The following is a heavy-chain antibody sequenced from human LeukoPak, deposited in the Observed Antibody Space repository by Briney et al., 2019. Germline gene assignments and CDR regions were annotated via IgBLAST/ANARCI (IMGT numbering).Heavy chain of an antibody. CDR2: INYSGST. CDR1: GGSISSGDYY. V-gene: IGHV4-30-4*01. Sequence: PSQTLSLTCTVSGGSISSGDYYWSWIRQPPGKGLEWIGYINYSGSTYYNPSLKSRVTISVDTSKNQFSLKLSSVTAADTAVYYCAREAEGDGSGERQGPRAYFDYWGQGTLVTVSS. J-gene: IGHJ4*02. CDR3: AREAEGDGSGERQGPRAYFDY. D-gene: IGHD3-10*01.